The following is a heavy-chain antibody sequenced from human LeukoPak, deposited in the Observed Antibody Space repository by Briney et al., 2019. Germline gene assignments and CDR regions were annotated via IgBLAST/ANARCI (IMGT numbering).Heavy chain of an antibody. Sequence: ASVKVSCKASGYTFTDYYMHWVRQAPGQGLEWMGWINPNSGGTNYTQKFQGRVTMTRDTSISTAYMEPSRLRSDDTAVYYCARWATVTLYDYWGQGTLVTVSS. CDR3: ARWATVTLYDY. V-gene: IGHV1-2*02. J-gene: IGHJ4*02. D-gene: IGHD4-17*01. CDR1: GYTFTDYY. CDR2: INPNSGGT.